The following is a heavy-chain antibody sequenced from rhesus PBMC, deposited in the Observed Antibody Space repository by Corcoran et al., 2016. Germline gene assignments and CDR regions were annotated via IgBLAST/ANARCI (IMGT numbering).Heavy chain of an antibody. J-gene: IGHJ6*01. V-gene: IGHV4-122*02. Sequence: QVQLQESGPGLVKPSETLSLTCAVSGGSISSGYYYWSWIRQPPGKGLEWIGYITYSGSTSYNPSLKSRVTISRDTSKNQFSLKLSSVTAADTAVYYCARERERSWNNVHGLDSWGQGVVVTVSS. CDR2: ITYSGST. CDR1: GGSISSGYYY. CDR3: ARERERSWNNVHGLDS. D-gene: IGHD1-20*01.